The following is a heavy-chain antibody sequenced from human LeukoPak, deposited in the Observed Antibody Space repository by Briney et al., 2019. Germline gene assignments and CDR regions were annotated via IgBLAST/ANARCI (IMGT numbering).Heavy chain of an antibody. CDR1: GFTFSPYW. CDR3: ARELVEGFDI. J-gene: IGHJ3*02. Sequence: TGGSLRLSCAASGFTFSPYWMSWVRQAPGKGLEWVTNIKQDGREKYYVDSVKGRLTISRDNAKNSLYLQMNSLRAEDTAVYYCARELVEGFDIWGQGTMVTVSS. D-gene: IGHD2-15*01. CDR2: IKQDGREK. V-gene: IGHV3-7*04.